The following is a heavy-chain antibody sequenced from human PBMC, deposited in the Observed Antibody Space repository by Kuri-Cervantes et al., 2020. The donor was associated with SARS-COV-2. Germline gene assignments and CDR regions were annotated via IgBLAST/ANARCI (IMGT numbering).Heavy chain of an antibody. Sequence: GESLKISCAASGFTFSSYGMHWVRQAPGKGLEWVSVIYSGGSTYYADSVKGRFTISRDNSKNTLYLQMNSLRAEDTAVYYCARGKKRSFYYYYMDVWGKGTTVTASS. CDR2: IYSGGST. CDR1: GFTFSSYG. CDR3: ARGKKRSFYYYYMDV. D-gene: IGHD3-16*02. V-gene: IGHV3-NL1*01. J-gene: IGHJ6*03.